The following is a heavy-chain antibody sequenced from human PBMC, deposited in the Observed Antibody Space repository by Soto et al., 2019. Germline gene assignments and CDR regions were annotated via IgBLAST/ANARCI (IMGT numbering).Heavy chain of an antibody. Sequence: QVQLVESGGGVVQPGGSLRLSCTASGFVFSNYGMHWVRQAPGKGLEWVAVTSYDGSTEFYAESVKGRFTVSRDNSENTLYLQMNSLRVGDTAVYFWAISDVACSGGTCFSFGMDDWGQGTTVTVSS. D-gene: IGHD2-15*01. CDR3: AISDVACSGGTCFSFGMDD. V-gene: IGHV3-30*03. CDR2: TSYDGSTE. CDR1: GFVFSNYG. J-gene: IGHJ6*02.